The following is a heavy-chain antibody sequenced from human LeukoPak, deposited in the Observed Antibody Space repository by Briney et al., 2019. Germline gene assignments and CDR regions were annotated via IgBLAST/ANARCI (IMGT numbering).Heavy chain of an antibody. J-gene: IGHJ4*02. CDR1: GYTCNSYW. CDR3: ATRDGYNLLS. CDR2: IYPIESKT. Sequence: GESLKIPCKGSGYTCNSYWIGWVRQMPGKGLEWIGIIYPIESKTKYSQSFEGQVTISADKSINTAYLQWTSLKASDTAMYFCATRDGYNLLSWGQGTLVTVSS. D-gene: IGHD5-24*01. V-gene: IGHV5-51*01.